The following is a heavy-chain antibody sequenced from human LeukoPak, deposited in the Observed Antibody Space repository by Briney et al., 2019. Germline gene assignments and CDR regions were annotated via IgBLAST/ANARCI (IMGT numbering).Heavy chain of an antibody. V-gene: IGHV3-48*03. CDR3: ARDPYNGAYSEGYYYYYMDV. Sequence: PGGSLRLSCAASGFTFSSYEMNWVRQAPGKGLEWVSYISSSGSTIYYADSVKGRFTISRDNAKNSLYLQMNSLRVEDTAIYYCARDPYNGAYSEGYYYYYMDVWGKGTTVTASS. J-gene: IGHJ6*03. D-gene: IGHD1-1*01. CDR2: ISSSGSTI. CDR1: GFTFSSYE.